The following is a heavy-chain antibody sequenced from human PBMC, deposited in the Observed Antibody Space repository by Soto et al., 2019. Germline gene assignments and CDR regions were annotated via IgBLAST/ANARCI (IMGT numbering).Heavy chain of an antibody. CDR3: AAALDFCSGQGHY. CDR1: GFTFTSSA. J-gene: IGHJ4*02. D-gene: IGHD3-3*01. Sequence: ASVKVSCKASGFTFTSSAVQWVRQSRGQRLEWIGWIVVGSGNTNYAQKFQKRVTITRDMSTSTAYMELSSLRSEDTAVYYCAAALDFCSGQGHYLGQGTLVTVSS. CDR2: IVVGSGNT. V-gene: IGHV1-58*01.